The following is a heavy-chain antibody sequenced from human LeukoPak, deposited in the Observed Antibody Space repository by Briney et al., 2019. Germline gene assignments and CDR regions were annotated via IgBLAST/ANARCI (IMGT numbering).Heavy chain of an antibody. CDR3: ARRRDYDFDY. D-gene: IGHD3-22*01. V-gene: IGHV1-2*02. J-gene: IGHJ4*02. CDR1: GYTITAYY. CDR2: INPNSGDT. Sequence: ASVKVSCKTSGYTITAYYMHWVRQAPGQGLEWMGWINPNSGDTNYAQDFQGRVTMTRDTSISTAYMELSRLTYDDTAVYYCARRRDYDFDYWGQGTLVTVSS.